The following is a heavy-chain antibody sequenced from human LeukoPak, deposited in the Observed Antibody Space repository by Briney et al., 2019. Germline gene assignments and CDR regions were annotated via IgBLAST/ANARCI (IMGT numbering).Heavy chain of an antibody. CDR2: IIPIFGTA. D-gene: IGHD6-19*01. CDR1: GGTFSSYA. CDR3: AARGTRGYSSGWYVDY. J-gene: IGHJ4*02. V-gene: IGHV1-69*13. Sequence: ASVKVSCKASGGTFSSYAISWVRQAPGQGLEWMGGIIPIFGTANYAQKFQGRVTITADESTSTAYMELSSLRSEDTAVYCCAARGTRGYSSGWYVDYWGQGTLVTVSS.